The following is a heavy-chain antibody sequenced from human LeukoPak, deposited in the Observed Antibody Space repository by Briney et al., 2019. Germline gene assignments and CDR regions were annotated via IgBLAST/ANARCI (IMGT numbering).Heavy chain of an antibody. CDR2: ISGSGGST. Sequence: GGSLRLSCAASGFTFSNAWMSWVRQAPGKGLEWVSAISGSGGSTYYADSVKGRFTISRDNSKNTLYLQMNSLRAEDTAVYYCAKSKLWRGGYYFDYWGQGTLVTVSS. D-gene: IGHD2-21*01. J-gene: IGHJ4*02. V-gene: IGHV3-23*01. CDR1: GFTFSNAW. CDR3: AKSKLWRGGYYFDY.